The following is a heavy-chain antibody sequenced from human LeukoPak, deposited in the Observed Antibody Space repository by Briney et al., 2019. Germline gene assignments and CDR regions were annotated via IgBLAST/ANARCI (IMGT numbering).Heavy chain of an antibody. Sequence: ASVKVSCKASGYTFTSYYMHWVRQAPGQGLERMGIINPSGGSTSYAQKFQGRVTMTRDMSTSTVYMELSSLGSEDTAVYYCARDGGVYAKLDYWGQGTLVTVSS. CDR1: GYTFTSYY. J-gene: IGHJ4*02. CDR2: INPSGGST. D-gene: IGHD2-8*01. CDR3: ARDGGVYAKLDY. V-gene: IGHV1-46*01.